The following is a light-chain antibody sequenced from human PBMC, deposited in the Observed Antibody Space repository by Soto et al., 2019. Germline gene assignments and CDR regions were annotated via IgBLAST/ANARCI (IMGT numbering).Light chain of an antibody. V-gene: IGKV1-5*03. J-gene: IGKJ1*01. Sequence: DIQMTQSPSTLSAFVGDRVTITGRASQSISSWLAWYQQKPGKAPKILIYKASSLESGVPSRFRGSGSGTDFTLTLSRLQPDDFAIYYCQQYNPYSRTFGQGTKVDIK. CDR3: QQYNPYSRT. CDR1: QSISSW. CDR2: KAS.